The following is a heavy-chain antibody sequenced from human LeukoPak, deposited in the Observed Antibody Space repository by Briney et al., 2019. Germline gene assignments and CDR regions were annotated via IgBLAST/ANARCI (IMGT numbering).Heavy chain of an antibody. Sequence: GGSLRLSCAASGFTFSSYGMHWVRQAPGKGLEWVAVISYDGSNKYYADSVKGRFTISRDNSKNTLYLQMNSLRAEDTAVYYCAKETRAARRYYYYGMDVWGQGTTATVSS. V-gene: IGHV3-30*18. D-gene: IGHD6-6*01. CDR1: GFTFSSYG. CDR3: AKETRAARRYYYYGMDV. CDR2: ISYDGSNK. J-gene: IGHJ6*02.